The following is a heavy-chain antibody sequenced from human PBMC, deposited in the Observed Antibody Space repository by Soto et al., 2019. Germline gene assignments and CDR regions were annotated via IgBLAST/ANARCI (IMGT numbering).Heavy chain of an antibody. Sequence: QVQLVQSGAEVKKPGSSVKVSCKASGGTFSNYVISWVRQAPGQGLEWMGGIIPIFGTANYAQKFQGRVTITADGSTNTAYMELRSLRSEDTAVYYCAGVVSDEQSKYYFDYWGQGTLVTVSS. J-gene: IGHJ4*02. V-gene: IGHV1-69*01. CDR1: GGTFSNYV. CDR3: AGVVSDEQSKYYFDY. D-gene: IGHD3-16*02. CDR2: IIPIFGTA.